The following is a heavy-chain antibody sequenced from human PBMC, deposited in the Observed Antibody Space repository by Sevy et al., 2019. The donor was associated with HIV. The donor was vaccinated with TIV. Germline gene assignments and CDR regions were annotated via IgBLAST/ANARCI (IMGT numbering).Heavy chain of an antibody. CDR1: GFTFSRFW. J-gene: IGHJ6*02. Sequence: GGSLRLSCAASGFTFSRFWMSWVRQAPGKGLEWVANINQDGSERYYVDSVKGRFTISRDNAKNSLYLQMNSLRAEDTAVYYCERAVAGTYYYYYGMDVWGQGTTVTVSS. CDR2: INQDGSER. CDR3: ERAVAGTYYYYYGMDV. V-gene: IGHV3-7*01. D-gene: IGHD6-19*01.